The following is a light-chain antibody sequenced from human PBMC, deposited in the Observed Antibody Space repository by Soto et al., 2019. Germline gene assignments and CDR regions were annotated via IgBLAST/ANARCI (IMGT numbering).Light chain of an antibody. CDR2: DAS. Sequence: EIVMTQSPATLSVSPGERATLSCRASQSVSSYLACYQQKPGQAPRLLIYDASNRATGIPARFSGSGSGTDFTLTISRLEPEDFAVYYCQQYGSSPPPFGGGTKV. CDR3: QQYGSSPPP. CDR1: QSVSSY. V-gene: IGKV3-20*01. J-gene: IGKJ4*01.